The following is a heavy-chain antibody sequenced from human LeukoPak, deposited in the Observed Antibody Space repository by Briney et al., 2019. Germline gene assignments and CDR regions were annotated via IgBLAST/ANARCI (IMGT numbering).Heavy chain of an antibody. CDR2: ISSGGSTI. Sequence: PGGSLRLSCAASGFTFSSYEMNWVRQAPGKGLEWVSYISSGGSTIYYADSVKGRFTISRDNAKNSLYLQMNSLRAEDTAVYYCARAPKQRYCSSTSCSKTWYFQHWGQGTLVTVSS. V-gene: IGHV3-48*03. CDR3: ARAPKQRYCSSTSCSKTWYFQH. J-gene: IGHJ1*01. CDR1: GFTFSSYE. D-gene: IGHD2-2*01.